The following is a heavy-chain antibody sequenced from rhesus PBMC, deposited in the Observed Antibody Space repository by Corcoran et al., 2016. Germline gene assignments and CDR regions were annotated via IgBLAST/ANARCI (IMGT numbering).Heavy chain of an antibody. D-gene: IGHD1-44*02. CDR3: ARGPYNSGSYNDAFDF. V-gene: IGHV4-169*01. CDR1: GGSICSSY. J-gene: IGHJ3*01. Sequence: QLQLQESGLGLVKPSETLSVTCAVPGGSICSSYWCWIRQAPGKGMEWIGYIYGSGSSTNYNPCLKSRVTLSQDTSQSQLSLKLSSVTTGDTAVYYCARGPYNSGSYNDAFDFWGQGLRVTVSS. CDR2: IYGSGSST.